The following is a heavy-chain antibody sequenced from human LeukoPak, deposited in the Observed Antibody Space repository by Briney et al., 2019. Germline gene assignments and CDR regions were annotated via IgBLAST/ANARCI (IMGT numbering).Heavy chain of an antibody. Sequence: ASVKVSCKASGGTFSSYAISWVRQAPGRGLEWMGGIIPIFGTANYAQKFQGRVTITADESTSTVYMELSSLRSEDTAVYYCARDTAPYDSSGSNWFDPWGQGTLVTVSS. V-gene: IGHV1-69*13. CDR3: ARDTAPYDSSGSNWFDP. D-gene: IGHD3-22*01. CDR1: GGTFSSYA. J-gene: IGHJ5*02. CDR2: IIPIFGTA.